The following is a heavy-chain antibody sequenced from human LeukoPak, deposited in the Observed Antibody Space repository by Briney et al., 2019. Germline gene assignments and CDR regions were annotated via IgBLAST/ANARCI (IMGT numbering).Heavy chain of an antibody. CDR2: IYTSGST. V-gene: IGHV4-4*07. D-gene: IGHD6-13*01. CDR3: ARLHSSSWYRGDWFDP. J-gene: IGHJ5*02. CDR1: GGSISSYY. Sequence: SETLSLTCTVSGGSISSYYWSWIRQPAGKGLEWIGRIYTSGSTNCNPSLKSRVTMSVDTSKNQFSLKLSSVTAADTAVYYCARLHSSSWYRGDWFDPWGQGTLVTVSS.